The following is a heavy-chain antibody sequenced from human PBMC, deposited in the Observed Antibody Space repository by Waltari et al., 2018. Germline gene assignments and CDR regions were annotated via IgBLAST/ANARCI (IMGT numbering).Heavy chain of an antibody. CDR3: ARQSRGHQVAGMDV. CDR1: GGSISSYY. Sequence: QVQLQESGPGLVKPSETLSLTCTVSGGSISSYYWSWIRQPPGKGLEWIGYIYYSGSTSYNPSLKSRVTISVDTSKNQFSLKLSSVTAADSATYYCARQSRGHQVAGMDVWGHGTTVTVS. D-gene: IGHD5-12*01. CDR2: IYYSGST. V-gene: IGHV4-59*08. J-gene: IGHJ6*02.